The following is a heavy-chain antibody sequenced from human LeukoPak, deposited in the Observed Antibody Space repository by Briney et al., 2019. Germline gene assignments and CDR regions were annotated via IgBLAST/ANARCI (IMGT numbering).Heavy chain of an antibody. J-gene: IGHJ4*02. D-gene: IGHD3-10*01. CDR2: ISAYNGNT. V-gene: IGHV1-18*01. Sequence: ASVKVSCKASGYTFTSYGISWVRQAPGQGLEWMGWISAYNGNTNYAQKLQGRVTMTTDTPTSTAYMELRSLRSDDTAVYYCARDHLTMVRGTSDYWGQGTLVTVSS. CDR3: ARDHLTMVRGTSDY. CDR1: GYTFTSYG.